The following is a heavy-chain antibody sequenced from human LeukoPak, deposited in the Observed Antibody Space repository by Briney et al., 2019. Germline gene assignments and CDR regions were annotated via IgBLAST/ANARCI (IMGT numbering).Heavy chain of an antibody. CDR1: GFTFSSYP. Sequence: PGGSLRLSRAASGFTFSSYPMHWVRQAPGKGLEYVSGISSNGDSTYYANAVKRRFTISRDNSKNMQYHQMSSLRDEDMAVYYCTREYYYEDLDYWGQGTLVTVSS. CDR2: ISSNGDST. D-gene: IGHD3-22*01. J-gene: IGHJ4*02. V-gene: IGHV3-64*01. CDR3: TREYYYEDLDY.